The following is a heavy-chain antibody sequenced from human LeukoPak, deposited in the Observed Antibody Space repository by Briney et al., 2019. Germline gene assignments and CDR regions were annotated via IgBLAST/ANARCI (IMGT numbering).Heavy chain of an antibody. CDR1: GGSISSYY. D-gene: IGHD6-13*01. CDR3: ARDDTSYSSSWYVLDY. V-gene: IGHV4-59*01. CDR2: IYYSGST. Sequence: SETLSLTCTVSGGSISSYYCSWIRQPPGKGLEWLGYIYYSGSTNYNPSLKSRVTISVDTSKNQFSLKLSSVTAADTAVYYCARDDTSYSSSWYVLDYWGQGTLVTVSS. J-gene: IGHJ4*02.